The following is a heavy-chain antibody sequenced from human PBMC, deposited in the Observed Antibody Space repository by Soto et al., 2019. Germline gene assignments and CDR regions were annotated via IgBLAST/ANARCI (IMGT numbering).Heavy chain of an antibody. V-gene: IGHV4-30-4*01. D-gene: IGHD3-22*01. J-gene: IGHJ4*02. CDR3: ASCYDSSGYYPPYYFDY. CDR2: IYYSGST. CDR1: GCSISSGDYY. Sequence: SEILSLTCTVSGCSISSGDYYWSWIRQPPGKGLEWIGYIYYSGSTYYNPSLKSRVTISVDTSKNQFSLKLSSVTAADTAVYYCASCYDSSGYYPPYYFDYWGQGTLVTVSS.